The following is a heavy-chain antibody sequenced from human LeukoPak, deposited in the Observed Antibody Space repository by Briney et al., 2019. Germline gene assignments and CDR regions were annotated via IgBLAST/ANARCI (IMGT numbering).Heavy chain of an antibody. CDR1: GFTFSSYA. Sequence: GGSLRLSCAASGFTFSSYAMSWVRQAPGKGLEWVSYISSSSSTIYYADSVKGRFTISRDNAKNSLYLQMNSLRAEDTAVYYCARDLLYNWNHAFDIWGQGTMVTVSS. D-gene: IGHD1-20*01. CDR2: ISSSSSTI. V-gene: IGHV3-48*01. J-gene: IGHJ3*02. CDR3: ARDLLYNWNHAFDI.